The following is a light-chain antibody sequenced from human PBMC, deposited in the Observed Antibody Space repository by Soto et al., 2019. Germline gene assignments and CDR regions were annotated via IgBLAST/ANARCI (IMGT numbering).Light chain of an antibody. CDR3: QQFGSSPPYT. Sequence: EIVLTQSPGTLSLSPGEGATLSCRASQSVSSNNLAWYQQKPGRAPRLLIYGAFNRASDIPHRFSGSGSGTDSTLTISRLEPEDFAVYYCQQFGSSPPYTFGQGTRLEIK. CDR2: GAF. V-gene: IGKV3-20*01. CDR1: QSVSSNN. J-gene: IGKJ2*01.